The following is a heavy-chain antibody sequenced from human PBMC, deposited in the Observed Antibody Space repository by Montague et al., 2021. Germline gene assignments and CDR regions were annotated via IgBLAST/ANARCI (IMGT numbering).Heavy chain of an antibody. J-gene: IGHJ5*02. CDR2: TYYRSKWYN. V-gene: IGHV6-1*01. CDR3: ARGRQKRFDP. Sequence: SAISGDSVSSNDATWNWIRQSPSRGLEWLGRTYYRSKWYNEYAISVKSRITVNPGTSKNQFSLLLNSVTPEDTAVYYCARGRQKRFDPWGQGTLVTVSS. CDR1: GDSVSSNDAT.